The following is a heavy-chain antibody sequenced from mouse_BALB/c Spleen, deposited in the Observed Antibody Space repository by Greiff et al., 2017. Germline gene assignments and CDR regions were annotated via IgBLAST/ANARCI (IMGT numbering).Heavy chain of an antibody. D-gene: IGHD2-4*01. Sequence: QVQLKQSGAELVRPGSSVKISCKASGYAFSSYWMNWVKQRPGQGLEWIGQIYPGDGDTNYNGKFKGKATLTADKSSSTAYMQLSSLTSEDSAVYFCASPLMIRQGAYAMDYWGQGTSVTVSS. CDR1: GYAFSSYW. J-gene: IGHJ4*01. CDR3: ASPLMIRQGAYAMDY. V-gene: IGHV1-80*01. CDR2: IYPGDGDT.